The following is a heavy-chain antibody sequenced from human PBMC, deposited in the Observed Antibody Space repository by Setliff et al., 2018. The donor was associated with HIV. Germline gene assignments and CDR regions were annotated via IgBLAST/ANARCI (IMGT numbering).Heavy chain of an antibody. CDR3: ARGVLYGLSEY. V-gene: IGHV1-69*11. CDR1: GHTPRHYG. Sequence: GASVKVSCKASGHTPRHYGINWIRRAPGQGLEWVGSLIPVLGEPHYAPRFQGRVTITADDSTNTAYLELSNLRFDDTATYYCARGVLYGLSEYWGTGSLVTVSS. J-gene: IGHJ4*02. CDR2: LIPVLGEP. D-gene: IGHD3-10*01.